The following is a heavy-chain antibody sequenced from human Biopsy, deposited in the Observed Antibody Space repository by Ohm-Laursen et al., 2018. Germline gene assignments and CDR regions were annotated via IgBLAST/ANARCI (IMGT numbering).Heavy chain of an antibody. V-gene: IGHV4-59*01. CDR3: VRATNSTGWPYYYFYGMDV. CDR1: SGPISSDY. Sequence: GTLSLTRTVSSGPISSDYWSWIRQTPGKGLEWIGYIYYSGSTNYNPSLKSRVTISVDTSKNQFSLRLKSVTAADTAVYYCVRATNSTGWPYYYFYGMDVWGQGTTVTVSS. D-gene: IGHD2/OR15-2a*01. CDR2: IYYSGST. J-gene: IGHJ6*02.